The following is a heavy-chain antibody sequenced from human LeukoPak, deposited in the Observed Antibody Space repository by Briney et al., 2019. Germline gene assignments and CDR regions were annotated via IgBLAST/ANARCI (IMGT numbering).Heavy chain of an antibody. V-gene: IGHV3-11*04. J-gene: IGHJ4*02. D-gene: IGHD1-26*01. CDR2: ISSSGSTI. CDR1: GFTFSDYY. CDR3: ARDSSGIYPRSVFFDY. Sequence: GGSLRLSCAASGFTFSDYYMSWIRQAPGKGLEWVSYISSSGSTIYYADSVKGRFTISRDNAKNPLYLQMNSLRAEDTAVYYCARDSSGIYPRSVFFDYWGQGTLVTVSS.